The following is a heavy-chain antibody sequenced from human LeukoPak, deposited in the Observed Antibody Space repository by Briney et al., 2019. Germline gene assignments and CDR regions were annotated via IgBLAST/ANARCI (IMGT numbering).Heavy chain of an antibody. Sequence: RGSLGHSGGASGCSVRSGDRRWVRGAPGKGMKKVSAIRGSGGSTYYTGSVKGRLTIYRDNSKNTLYLQKNSLRAEDTAVYYCARGHCSSTSCYLDYFDYWGQGTLVTVSS. V-gene: IGHV3-23*01. CDR2: IRGSGGST. J-gene: IGHJ4*02. CDR3: ARGHCSSTSCYLDYFDY. D-gene: IGHD2-2*01. CDR1: GCSVRSGD.